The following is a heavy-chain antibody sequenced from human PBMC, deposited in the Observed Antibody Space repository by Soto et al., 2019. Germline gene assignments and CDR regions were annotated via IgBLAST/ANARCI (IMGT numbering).Heavy chain of an antibody. V-gene: IGHV1-18*01. CDR1: GYTFTSYG. D-gene: IGHD1-7*01. CDR2: ISAYNGNT. J-gene: IGHJ3*02. Sequence: QVQLVQSGAEVKKPGASVKVSYKASGYTFTSYGISWVRQAPGQGLEWMGWISAYNGNTNYAQKLQGRVTMTTDTSTSTAYMELRSLRSDDTAVYYCARSGITGTTVVLQGDAFDIWGQGTMVTVAS. CDR3: ARSGITGTTVVLQGDAFDI.